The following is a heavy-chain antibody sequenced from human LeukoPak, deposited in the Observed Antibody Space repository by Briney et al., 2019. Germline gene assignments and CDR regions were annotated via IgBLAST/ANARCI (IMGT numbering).Heavy chain of an antibody. CDR3: AREWDCSSTSCSDYYYGMDV. Sequence: GGSLRLSCAASGFTFSSYAMRWVRQAPGKGLEWVAVISYDGSNKYYADSVKGRFTISRDNSKNTLYLQMNSLRAEDTAVYYCAREWDCSSTSCSDYYYGMDVWGQGTTVTVSS. CDR2: ISYDGSNK. V-gene: IGHV3-30-3*01. D-gene: IGHD2-2*01. J-gene: IGHJ6*02. CDR1: GFTFSSYA.